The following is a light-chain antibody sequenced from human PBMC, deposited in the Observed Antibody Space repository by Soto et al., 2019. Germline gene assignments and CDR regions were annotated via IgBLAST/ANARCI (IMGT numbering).Light chain of an antibody. Sequence: DVVMTQSPLSLPVPLGQPASISCRSSQGLVLSDGNTYLSWCHQRPGQSPRRLIYTIPDRASGVPDRFSGSGSGTDFTLKISRVEAEDVGVYYCMQRIESPTFGQGTRLEIK. J-gene: IGKJ5*01. CDR1: QGLVLSDGNTY. CDR3: MQRIESPT. V-gene: IGKV2-30*01. CDR2: TIP.